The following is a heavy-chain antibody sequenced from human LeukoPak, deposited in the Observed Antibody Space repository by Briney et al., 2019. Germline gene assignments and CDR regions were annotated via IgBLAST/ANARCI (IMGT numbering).Heavy chain of an antibody. CDR3: ARWSHVSGRWFLDN. Sequence: GGSLRLSCAVSGFTFNSHAMCWVRQAPGKGLEWVADINEDGSKIYSLDSVKGRFTISRDNAKNSLSLQLNTLRAEDTAVYYCARWSHVSGRWFLDNWGRGTLVSVSS. D-gene: IGHD3-10*01. V-gene: IGHV3-7*05. CDR2: INEDGSKI. CDR1: GFTFNSHA. J-gene: IGHJ4*02.